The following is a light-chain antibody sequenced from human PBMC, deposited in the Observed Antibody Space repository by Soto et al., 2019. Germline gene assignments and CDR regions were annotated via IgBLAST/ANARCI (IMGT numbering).Light chain of an antibody. Sequence: IVLTQSPATLSLWPGETAILSCRASQTVSSYLSWYQHKPGQAPRLLIYDASKRVPGIPARFSGSGSGTDFTLTISSLEPEGFAVYYCQQRSTSITFGQGTRLEIE. CDR1: QTVSSY. V-gene: IGKV3-11*01. CDR3: QQRSTSIT. CDR2: DAS. J-gene: IGKJ5*01.